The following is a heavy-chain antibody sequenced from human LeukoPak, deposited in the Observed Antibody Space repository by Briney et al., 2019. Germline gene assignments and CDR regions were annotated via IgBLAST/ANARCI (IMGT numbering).Heavy chain of an antibody. J-gene: IGHJ4*02. Sequence: PGGSLRLSCAASGFTFSSYGMHWVRQAPGKGLEWVAVISYDGSNKYYADSVKGRFTISRGNSKNTLYLQMNSLRAEDTAVYYCAKDSAQVDWGQGTLVTVSS. V-gene: IGHV3-30*18. CDR2: ISYDGSNK. CDR3: AKDSAQVD. CDR1: GFTFSSYG.